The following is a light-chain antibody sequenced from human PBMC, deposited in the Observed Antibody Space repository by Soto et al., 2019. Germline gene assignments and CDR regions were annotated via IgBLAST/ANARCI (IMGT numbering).Light chain of an antibody. Sequence: EIVLTQSPVTLSLSPGERATLSCRASQSINNYLAWYQQKPGQPPRLLIYDASNRATAIPVRFSGSGSGTDFTITISSLEPEDSAVYFSQYRRIWPPGANFGGGTKVGIK. J-gene: IGKJ4*01. V-gene: IGKV3-11*01. CDR3: QYRRIWPPGAN. CDR2: DAS. CDR1: QSINNY.